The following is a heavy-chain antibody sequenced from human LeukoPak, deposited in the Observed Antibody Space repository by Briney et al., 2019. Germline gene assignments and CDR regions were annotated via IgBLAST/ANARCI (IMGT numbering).Heavy chain of an antibody. CDR3: AKDLIL. CDR2: IQYDGSRK. V-gene: IGHV3-30*02. J-gene: IGHJ3*01. CDR1: GFTFSTSD. Sequence: PWGSLRLSCATSGFTFSTSDMHWVRQAPGKGLEWVSFIQYDGSRKNYVDSVKGRFTISRDNSKNTLYLQMFSLRPEDTAVYFCAKDLILWGQGTVVTVSS.